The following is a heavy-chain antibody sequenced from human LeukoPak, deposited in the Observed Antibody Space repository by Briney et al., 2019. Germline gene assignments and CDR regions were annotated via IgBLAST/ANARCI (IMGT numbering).Heavy chain of an antibody. Sequence: PSETLSLTCTVSDHSISSGLYWGWIRQPPGKGLEWIGGIAHSGSTHYNPSLKSRVIISLDTSKNQFSLRVNSVTAADTAVYFCASGFTMMIAVLWGQGTLVTVST. CDR3: ASGFTMMIAVL. CDR1: DHSISSGLY. D-gene: IGHD3-22*01. V-gene: IGHV4-38-2*02. J-gene: IGHJ4*02. CDR2: IAHSGST.